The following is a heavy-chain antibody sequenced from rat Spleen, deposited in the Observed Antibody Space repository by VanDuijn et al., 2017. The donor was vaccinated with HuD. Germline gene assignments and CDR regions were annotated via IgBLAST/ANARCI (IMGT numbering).Heavy chain of an antibody. CDR1: GFTFSDYY. Sequence: EVQLVESDGGLVQPGRSLKLSCAASGFTFSDYYMAWVRQAPTKGLEWVATISYDGSSTYYRDSVKGRFTISRDNAKSTLYLQMDSLRSEDTATYYCASQGLQWPGVMDAWGQGASVTVSS. D-gene: IGHD1-1*01. J-gene: IGHJ4*01. CDR3: ASQGLQWPGVMDA. CDR2: ISYDGSST. V-gene: IGHV5-29*01.